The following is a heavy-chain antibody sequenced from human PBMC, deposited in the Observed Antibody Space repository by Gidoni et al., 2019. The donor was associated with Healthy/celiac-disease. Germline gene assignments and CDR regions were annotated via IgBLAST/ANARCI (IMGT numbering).Heavy chain of an antibody. Sequence: EVQLVESGGGLVKPGGSLRLSCAASGFTFSSYSMNWVRQAPGKGLEWVSSISSSSSYIYYADSVKGRFTISRDNAKNSLYLQMNSLRAEDTAVYYCARDLLGYCSGGSCYGGYFDLWGRGTLVTVSS. J-gene: IGHJ2*01. CDR2: ISSSSSYI. D-gene: IGHD2-15*01. V-gene: IGHV3-21*01. CDR3: ARDLLGYCSGGSCYGGYFDL. CDR1: GFTFSSYS.